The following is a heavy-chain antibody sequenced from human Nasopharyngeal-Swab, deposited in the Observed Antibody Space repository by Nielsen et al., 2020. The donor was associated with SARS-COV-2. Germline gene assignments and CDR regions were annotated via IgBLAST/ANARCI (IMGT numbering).Heavy chain of an antibody. Sequence: IRRPPGEGLEWIGYFYYRGSTNYNPSRKSRVTISVDTSKNQFSLKLSSVTAADTAVYYWARGPDRNYDFWSGYYTPSSYYYYYMDVWGKGTTVTVSS. V-gene: IGHV4-59*01. CDR2: FYYRGST. D-gene: IGHD3-3*01. CDR3: ARGPDRNYDFWSGYYTPSSYYYYYMDV. J-gene: IGHJ6*03.